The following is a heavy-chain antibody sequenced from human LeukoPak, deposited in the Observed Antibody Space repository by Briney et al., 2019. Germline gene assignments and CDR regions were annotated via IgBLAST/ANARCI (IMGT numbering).Heavy chain of an antibody. D-gene: IGHD2-15*01. V-gene: IGHV3-11*06. CDR2: ISSSSSYT. J-gene: IGHJ3*02. CDR3: ARDRCSAGRCYFVGAFDI. Sequence: SGGSLRLSCAASGFTFSDYYMSWIRQAPGKGLEWVSYISSSSSYTNYADSVKGRFTISRDNAKNSLSLQMNSLRAEDTAVYYCARDRCSAGRCYFVGAFDIWGQGTMITVSS. CDR1: GFTFSDYY.